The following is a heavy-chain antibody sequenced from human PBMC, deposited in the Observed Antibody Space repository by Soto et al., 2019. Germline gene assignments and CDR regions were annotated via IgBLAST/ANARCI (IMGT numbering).Heavy chain of an antibody. CDR3: AKDLEAYSSGWYLFDY. D-gene: IGHD6-19*01. CDR1: GFTFSSYG. Sequence: PGGSLRLSCAASGFTFSSYGMHWVRQAPGKGLEWVAVISYDGSNKYYADSVKGRFTISRDNSKNTLYLQMNSLRAEDTAVYYCAKDLEAYSSGWYLFDYWGQGTLVTVS. CDR2: ISYDGSNK. V-gene: IGHV3-30*18. J-gene: IGHJ4*02.